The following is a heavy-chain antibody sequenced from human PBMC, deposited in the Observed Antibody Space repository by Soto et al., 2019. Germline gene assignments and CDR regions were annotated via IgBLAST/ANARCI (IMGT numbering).Heavy chain of an antibody. CDR2: INPNGGGT. CDR3: ATDPGISLGYYYYGMDV. D-gene: IGHD3-16*01. J-gene: IGHJ6*02. CDR1: GYTFTAYY. Sequence: GASVKVSCKASGYTFTAYYIHWVRQAPGQGLEWMGWINPNGGGTKYAQKFQGRVTMTRDTSINTAYMELTRLTSDDTAVYYCATDPGISLGYYYYGMDVWGQGTTVTVS. V-gene: IGHV1-2*02.